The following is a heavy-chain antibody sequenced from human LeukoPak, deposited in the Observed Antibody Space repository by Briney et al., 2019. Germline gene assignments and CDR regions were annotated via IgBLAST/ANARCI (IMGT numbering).Heavy chain of an antibody. Sequence: QAGGSLRLSCAASGFTFSSYWMTWVRQAPGKGLEWVANIKQDGSEKYYVDSVRGRFTISRDNTKNSLYLQVNSLRAEDTAVYYCAKGGAGGYDFWSGYYKYFDYWGQGTLVTVSS. CDR3: AKGGAGGYDFWSGYYKYFDY. J-gene: IGHJ4*02. CDR1: GFTFSSYW. CDR2: IKQDGSEK. D-gene: IGHD3-3*01. V-gene: IGHV3-7*03.